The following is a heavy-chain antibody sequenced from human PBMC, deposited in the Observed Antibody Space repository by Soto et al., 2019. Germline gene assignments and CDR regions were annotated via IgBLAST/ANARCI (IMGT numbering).Heavy chain of an antibody. CDR1: GYTFTSYD. D-gene: IGHD3-10*01. J-gene: IGHJ5*02. CDR2: MNPNSGNT. Sequence: QVQLVQSGAEVKKPGASVKVSCKASGYTFTSYDINWVRQATGQGLEWMGWMNPNSGNTGYAQKFQGRVTMTMNTSISTAYMELSSLRSEDTAVYYCARERGSGSYYTPGFDPWGQGTLVTVSS. V-gene: IGHV1-8*01. CDR3: ARERGSGSYYTPGFDP.